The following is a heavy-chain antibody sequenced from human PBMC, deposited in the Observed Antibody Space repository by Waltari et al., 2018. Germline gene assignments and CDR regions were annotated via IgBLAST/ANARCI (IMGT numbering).Heavy chain of an antibody. CDR2: ISYDGSSE. V-gene: IGHV3-30*18. J-gene: IGHJ6*03. D-gene: IGHD4-4*01. CDR1: GFVFSSHG. CDR3: AKEFGDSNYPVHYYFMDV. Sequence: QVQLVESGGGVVQPGRSLRLSCAASGFVFSSHGMHWVRQAPGKGLEWVASISYDGSSESYAESVKGRFTISRDNRLYLQMNSLRAEDTAIYYCAKEFGDSNYPVHYYFMDVWGKGTTVTVSS.